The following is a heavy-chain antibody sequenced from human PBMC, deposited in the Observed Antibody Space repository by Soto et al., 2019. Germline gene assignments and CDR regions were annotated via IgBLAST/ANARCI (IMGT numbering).Heavy chain of an antibody. D-gene: IGHD2-2*02. CDR2: IYYSGST. V-gene: IGHV4-39*01. J-gene: IGHJ4*02. CDR3: ARHIVVVPAAIYYFDY. CDR1: GGSISSSSYY. Sequence: LSLTCTVSGGSISSSSYYWGWIRQPPGKGLEWIGSIYYSGSTYYNPSLKSRVTISVDTSKNQFSLKLSSVTAADTAVYYCARHIVVVPAAIYYFDYWGQGTLVTVSS.